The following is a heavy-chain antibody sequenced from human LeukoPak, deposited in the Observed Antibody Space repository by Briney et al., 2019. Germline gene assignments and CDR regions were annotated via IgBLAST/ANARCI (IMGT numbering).Heavy chain of an antibody. CDR2: ISSSSSTK. CDR3: AREGSTSCTGWFDP. Sequence: GGSLRPSCAASGFTFSSYNVNWVRQAPGKGPEGVSYISSSSSTKYYADSVKGRFTISRDNAKNSLYLQMNSLRAEDTAVYYCAREGSTSCTGWFDPWGQGTLVTVSS. J-gene: IGHJ5*02. D-gene: IGHD1-26*01. CDR1: GFTFSSYN. V-gene: IGHV3-48*04.